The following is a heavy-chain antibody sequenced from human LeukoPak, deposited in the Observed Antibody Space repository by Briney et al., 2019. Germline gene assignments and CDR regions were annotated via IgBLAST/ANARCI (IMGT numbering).Heavy chain of an antibody. J-gene: IGHJ6*03. Sequence: SEALSLTCAVSGYSISRGYYWGWIRQPPGKGLEWIGSIYHSGTTYYNPSLKSRVTISVDMSKNQFSLKLTSVTAADTAVYYCARVGDSTAYYYGSSYYYYMDVWGNGTTVTVSS. V-gene: IGHV4-38-2*01. CDR3: ARVGDSTAYYYGSSYYYYMDV. CDR1: GYSISRGYY. CDR2: IYHSGTT. D-gene: IGHD3-22*01.